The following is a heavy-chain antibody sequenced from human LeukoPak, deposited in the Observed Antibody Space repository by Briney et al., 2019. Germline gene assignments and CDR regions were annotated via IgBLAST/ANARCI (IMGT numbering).Heavy chain of an antibody. CDR3: ARAARVYYYGSGQVGWFDP. J-gene: IGHJ5*02. Sequence: SETLSLTCAVSGYSISSGYYWGWIRQPPGKGLEWIGSIYHSGSTYYNPSLKSRVTISVDTSKNQFSLKLSSVTAADTAVYYCARAARVYYYGSGQVGWFDPWGQGTLVTVSS. CDR2: IYHSGST. D-gene: IGHD3-10*01. V-gene: IGHV4-38-2*01. CDR1: GYSISSGYY.